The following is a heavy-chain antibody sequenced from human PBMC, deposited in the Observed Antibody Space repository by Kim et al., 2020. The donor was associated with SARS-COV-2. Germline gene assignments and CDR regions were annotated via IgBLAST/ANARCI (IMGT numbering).Heavy chain of an antibody. CDR1: GFTFSSYG. CDR3: ARARGGYGSGGFAGY. Sequence: GGSLRLSCAASGFTFSSYGMHWVRQAPGKGLEWVAVIWYDGSNKYYADSVKGRFTISRDNSKNTLYLQMNSLRAEDTAVYYCARARGGYGSGGFAGYWGQGTLVTVSA. D-gene: IGHD3-10*01. J-gene: IGHJ4*02. V-gene: IGHV3-33*01. CDR2: IWYDGSNK.